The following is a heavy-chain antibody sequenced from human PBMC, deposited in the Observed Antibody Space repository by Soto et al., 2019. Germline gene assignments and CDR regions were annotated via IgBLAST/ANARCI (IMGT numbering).Heavy chain of an antibody. CDR3: AREKYGGYFDY. V-gene: IGHV4-30-2*01. D-gene: IGHD2-8*01. CDR1: GGSISSGGYS. Sequence: SETLSLTCAVSGGSISSGGYSWSWIRQPPGKGLEWIGYIYHSGSTYYNPSLKSRVTISVDRSKNQFSLKLTSVTAADTAVYYCAREKYGGYFDYWGQGTLVTVSS. CDR2: IYHSGST. J-gene: IGHJ4*02.